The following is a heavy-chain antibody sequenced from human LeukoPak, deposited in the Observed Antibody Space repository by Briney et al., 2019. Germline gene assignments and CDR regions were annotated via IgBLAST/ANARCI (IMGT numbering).Heavy chain of an antibody. J-gene: IGHJ4*02. Sequence: GESLKISCAASGLTFSSYWMHWVRQAPGKGLVWVSRINSDGSTTNYADSVKGRFTISRDNAKNTLYLQMNSLRAEDTAMYYCARGSAVTGVHWGQGTLVTVSS. CDR2: INSDGSTT. CDR1: GLTFSSYW. D-gene: IGHD1-14*01. V-gene: IGHV3-74*01. CDR3: ARGSAVTGVH.